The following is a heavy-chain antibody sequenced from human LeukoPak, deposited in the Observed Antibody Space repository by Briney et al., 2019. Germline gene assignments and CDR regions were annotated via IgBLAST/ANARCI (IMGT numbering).Heavy chain of an antibody. D-gene: IGHD4-17*01. CDR2: IKQDGSEK. V-gene: IGHV3-7*01. CDR3: VRDLSGHYSFDH. CDR1: GFTFSIYW. J-gene: IGHJ4*02. Sequence: PGGSLRLSCAASGFTFSIYWMSGVRQAPGKGLEWVANIKQDGSEKYYVDSVKGRFTISRDNAQNSLFLELNSLRGEDTALYYCVRDLSGHYSFDHWGQGALVTVSS.